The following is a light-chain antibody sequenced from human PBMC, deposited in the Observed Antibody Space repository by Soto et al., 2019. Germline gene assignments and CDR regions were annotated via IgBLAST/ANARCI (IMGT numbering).Light chain of an antibody. CDR3: QQYIRWPLT. Sequence: EIVMTQSPATLSVSPGERATLSCRASQSVSSNLAWYQQKPCQAPSLLIYGASTMATGTPARFSGSGSGTELTLTISSLQSEDFAVYYCQQYIRWPLTFGGGTKVQSK. V-gene: IGKV3-15*01. CDR2: GAS. J-gene: IGKJ4*01. CDR1: QSVSSN.